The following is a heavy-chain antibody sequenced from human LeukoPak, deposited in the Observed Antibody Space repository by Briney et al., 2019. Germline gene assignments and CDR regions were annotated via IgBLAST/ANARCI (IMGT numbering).Heavy chain of an antibody. J-gene: IGHJ4*02. Sequence: PGGSLRLSCAASGFTFSSYGVHLVRQAPGKGLEWVAVISYDGSNKYYADSVKGRFTISRDNSKNTLYLQMNSLRAEDTAVYYCAKDLYDILTGIFLGIDYWGQGTLVTVSS. CDR1: GFTFSSYG. CDR2: ISYDGSNK. D-gene: IGHD3-9*01. V-gene: IGHV3-30*18. CDR3: AKDLYDILTGIFLGIDY.